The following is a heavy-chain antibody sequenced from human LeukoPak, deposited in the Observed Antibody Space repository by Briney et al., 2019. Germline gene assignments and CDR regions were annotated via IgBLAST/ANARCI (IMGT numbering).Heavy chain of an antibody. J-gene: IGHJ6*02. D-gene: IGHD6-13*01. Sequence: GGSLRLSCAASGFTFSRFGMHWVRQAPGEGLEWVAVLWSDGSNKDYADSVKGRFTISRDNSKNMLYLQMNSLRVEDTAVYYCARDYSTTWSYGMDVWGQGTTVTVSS. CDR2: LWSDGSNK. CDR3: ARDYSTTWSYGMDV. V-gene: IGHV3-33*08. CDR1: GFTFSRFG.